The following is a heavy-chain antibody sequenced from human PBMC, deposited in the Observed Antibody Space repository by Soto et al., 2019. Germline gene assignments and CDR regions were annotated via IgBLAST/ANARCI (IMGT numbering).Heavy chain of an antibody. J-gene: IGHJ4*02. V-gene: IGHV2-5*02. CDR1: GFSLSTSGVG. D-gene: IGHD6-19*01. CDR3: AHSVGSGWTVLFDY. Sequence: QITLKESGPTLVKPTQTLTLTCTFSGFSLSTSGVGVGWIRQPPGKALEWLALIYWDDDKRYSPSLKSRLTTTKDTSKTQVVLTMTNMDPVDTATYYWAHSVGSGWTVLFDYWGQGTLVTVSS. CDR2: IYWDDDK.